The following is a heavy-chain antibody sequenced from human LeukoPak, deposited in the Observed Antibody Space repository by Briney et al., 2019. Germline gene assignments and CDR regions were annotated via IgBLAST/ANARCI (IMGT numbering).Heavy chain of an antibody. J-gene: IGHJ4*02. CDR1: GGSISSSTYY. Sequence: PSETLSLTCTVSGGSISSSTYYWGWIRQPPGKGLEWIGSIYHSGSTYYNPSLKSRVTISVDTSKNQFSLKLSSVTAADTAVYYCARDPGERYFDYWGQGTLVTVSS. D-gene: IGHD3-16*01. V-gene: IGHV4-39*07. CDR2: IYHSGST. CDR3: ARDPGERYFDY.